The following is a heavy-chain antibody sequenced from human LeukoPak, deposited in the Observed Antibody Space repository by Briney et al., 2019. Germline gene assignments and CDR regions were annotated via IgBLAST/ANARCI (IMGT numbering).Heavy chain of an antibody. Sequence: GGSLRLSCAASGFTFITYGMHWVRQAPGKGLEWXXXIWYDGSKEYYADSVKGRFTISRDNAKNTLYLQMNSLRAEDTAVYYCASVPRYDSGSYSLDYWGQGTLVTVSS. CDR3: ASVPRYDSGSYSLDY. CDR1: GFTFITYG. CDR2: IWYDGSKE. V-gene: IGHV3-33*03. J-gene: IGHJ4*02. D-gene: IGHD3-10*01.